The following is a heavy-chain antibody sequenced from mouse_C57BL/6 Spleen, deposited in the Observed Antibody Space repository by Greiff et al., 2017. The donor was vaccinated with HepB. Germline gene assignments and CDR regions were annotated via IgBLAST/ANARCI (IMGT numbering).Heavy chain of an antibody. V-gene: IGHV1-54*01. CDR2: INPGSGGT. Sequence: VQLQQSGAELVRPGTSVKVSCKASGYAFTNYLIEWVKQRPGQGLEWIGVINPGSGGTNYNEKFKGKATLTADKSSSTAYMQLSSLTSEDSAVYFCARSCYSNYGDYWGQGTTLTVSS. D-gene: IGHD2-5*01. J-gene: IGHJ2*01. CDR3: ARSCYSNYGDY. CDR1: GYAFTNYL.